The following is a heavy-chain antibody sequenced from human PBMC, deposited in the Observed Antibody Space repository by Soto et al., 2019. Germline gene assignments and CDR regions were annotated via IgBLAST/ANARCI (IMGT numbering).Heavy chain of an antibody. CDR2: IYWDDDK. Sequence: SGPTLVKPTQTLTLTCTFSGLSLSTSGVGVGWIRQPPGKALEWLALIYWDDDKRYSPSLKSRLTITKDTSKNQVVLTMTNMDPVDTATYYCAHSGIGGSSWYYDYWGQGTLVTVSS. CDR3: AHSGIGGSSWYYDY. V-gene: IGHV2-5*02. J-gene: IGHJ4*02. CDR1: GLSLSTSGVG. D-gene: IGHD6-13*01.